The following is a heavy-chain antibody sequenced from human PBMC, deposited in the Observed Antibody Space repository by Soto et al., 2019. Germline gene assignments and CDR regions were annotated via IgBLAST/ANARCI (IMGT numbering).Heavy chain of an antibody. CDR3: SRRAPEGFDP. V-gene: IGHV4-39*02. CDR1: GDSISRSSYC. CDR2: LCYGGET. Sequence: SETLSLTCTVSGDSISRSSYCWGWIRQPPGKGLEWIGSLCYGGETYYSPSLKSRVIVSVDSSKNHLSLNLSSVIAADTAVYYCSRRAPEGFDPWGQGTLVTVSS. J-gene: IGHJ5*02.